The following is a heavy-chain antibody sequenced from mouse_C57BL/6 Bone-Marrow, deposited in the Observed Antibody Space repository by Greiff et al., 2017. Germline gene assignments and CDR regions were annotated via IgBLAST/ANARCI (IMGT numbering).Heavy chain of an antibody. D-gene: IGHD1-1*01. CDR3: ARDGDCGRSSNWYCDV. CDR1: GYTFTSYW. Sequence: QVQLQQPGAELVRPGTSVKLSCKASGYTFTSYWMHWVKQRPGQGLEWIGVIDPSDSYTNSNPKFKGKATLTVDTSSSPAYMQLNSLTSEDSAVYYCARDGDCGRSSNWYCDVWGTGTTVTVSS. J-gene: IGHJ1*03. V-gene: IGHV1-59*01. CDR2: IDPSDSYT.